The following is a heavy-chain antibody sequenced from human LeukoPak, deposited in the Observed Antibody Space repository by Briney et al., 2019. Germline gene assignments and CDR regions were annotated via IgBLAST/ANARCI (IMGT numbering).Heavy chain of an antibody. V-gene: IGHV4-59*01. CDR3: ARGRNDNGGMFFDS. D-gene: IGHD4-23*01. CDR1: GGSIRSYY. Sequence: SETLSLTCTVSGGSIRSYYWSWIRQAPGKGLEWIGFISYSAYTSYSPSLKSRVAISVDTSKSQFSLRLSSMAAADTAIYYCARGRNDNGGMFFDSWAQGTLVTVSS. J-gene: IGHJ4*02. CDR2: ISYSAYT.